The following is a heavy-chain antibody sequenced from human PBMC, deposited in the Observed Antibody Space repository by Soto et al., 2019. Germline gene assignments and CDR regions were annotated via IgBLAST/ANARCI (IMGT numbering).Heavy chain of an antibody. CDR1: GFTFGSYA. CDR2: ISGRGEYT. Sequence: EVQMLESGGDLVQPGGSLRLSCAASGFTFGSYAMIWVRQAPGKGLEWVSVISGRGEYTDYAGSVRGRFTISRDNSKNTLYLQMNSLGVDDTAVYYCAKDPDYGDTSGYPSPPPWGRGTLVTVSS. CDR3: AKDPDYGDTSGYPSPPP. J-gene: IGHJ5*02. V-gene: IGHV3-23*01. D-gene: IGHD3-22*01.